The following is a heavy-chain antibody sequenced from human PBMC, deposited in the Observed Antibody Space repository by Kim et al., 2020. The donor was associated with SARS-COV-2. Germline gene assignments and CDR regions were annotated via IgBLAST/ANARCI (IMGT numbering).Heavy chain of an antibody. D-gene: IGHD6-19*01. CDR1: GGSISSYY. CDR3: ARVKSGWYGEANWFDP. CDR2: IYYSGST. Sequence: SETLSLTCTVSGGSISSYYWSWIRQPPGKGLEWIGDIYYSGSTNYNPSLKSRVTISVDTSKNQFSLKLSSVTAADTAVYYCARVKSGWYGEANWFDPWG. V-gene: IGHV4-59*13. J-gene: IGHJ5*02.